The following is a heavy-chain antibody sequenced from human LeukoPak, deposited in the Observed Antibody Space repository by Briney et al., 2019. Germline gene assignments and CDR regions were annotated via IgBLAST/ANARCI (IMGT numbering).Heavy chain of an antibody. CDR1: GYTFTSYA. Sequence: GASVKVSCKASGYTFTSYAMHWVRQAPGQRLEWMGGFDPEDGETIYAQKFQGRVTMTEDTSTDTAYMELSSLRSEDTAVYYCARDYNDSSGAGYWGQGTLVTVSS. J-gene: IGHJ4*02. V-gene: IGHV1-24*01. CDR2: FDPEDGET. CDR3: ARDYNDSSGAGY. D-gene: IGHD3-22*01.